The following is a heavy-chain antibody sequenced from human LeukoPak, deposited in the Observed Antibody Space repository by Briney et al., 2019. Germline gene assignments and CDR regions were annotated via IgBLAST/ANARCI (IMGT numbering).Heavy chain of an antibody. D-gene: IGHD6-19*01. Sequence: PGGSLRLSCAASGFTFSSYAMSWVRQAPGKGLEWASAISGSGGSTYYADSVKGRFTISRDNSKNTLYPQMNSLRAEDTAVYYCAKVLAVAGKHDYWGQGTLVTVSS. J-gene: IGHJ4*02. V-gene: IGHV3-23*01. CDR3: AKVLAVAGKHDY. CDR1: GFTFSSYA. CDR2: ISGSGGST.